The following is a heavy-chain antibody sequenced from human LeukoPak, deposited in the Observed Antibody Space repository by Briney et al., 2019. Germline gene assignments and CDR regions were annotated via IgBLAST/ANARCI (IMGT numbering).Heavy chain of an antibody. V-gene: IGHV3-30*02. CDR3: LTIVETPIDAFDI. CDR1: GFTFGTYG. J-gene: IGHJ3*02. D-gene: IGHD4-23*01. Sequence: GGSLRLSCAASGFTFGTYGMHWVRQAPGKGLEWVAFVRHDGSNKYYADSVKGRFTISIDDAKETLFLQMNSLTAEDTAVYYCLTIVETPIDAFDIWGQGAMVTVSS. CDR2: VRHDGSNK.